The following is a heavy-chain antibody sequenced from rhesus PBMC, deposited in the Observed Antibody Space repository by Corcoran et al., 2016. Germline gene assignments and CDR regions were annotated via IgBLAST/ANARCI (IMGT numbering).Heavy chain of an antibody. D-gene: IGHD3-9*01. V-gene: IGHV3S5*01. CDR1: GFTFSSYG. Sequence: EVQLVETGGGLVQPGGSLKLSCAASGFTFSSYGMSWVRQAPGKGLEWVSAFNSSGGLTYYADSVKGRFTISRDNSKNTLSLQMNSLRAEDTAVYYCAKDPYYEDDYGYYYTYYFDYWGQGVLVTVSS. CDR3: AKDPYYEDDYGYYYTYYFDY. J-gene: IGHJ4*01. CDR2: FNSSGGLT.